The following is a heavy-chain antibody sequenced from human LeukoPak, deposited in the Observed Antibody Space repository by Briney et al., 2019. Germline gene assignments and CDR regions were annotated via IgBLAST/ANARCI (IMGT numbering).Heavy chain of an antibody. D-gene: IGHD6-19*01. J-gene: IGHJ4*02. V-gene: IGHV4-34*01. CDR2: INHSGST. CDR1: GGSFSGYY. CDR3: ARHAKQWLVHHYYFDY. Sequence: SETLSLTCAVYGGSFSGYYWSWIRQPPGKGLEWIGEINHSGSTNYNPSLKSRVTISVDTSKNQFSLKLSSVTAADTAVYYCARHAKQWLVHHYYFDYWGQGTLVTVSS.